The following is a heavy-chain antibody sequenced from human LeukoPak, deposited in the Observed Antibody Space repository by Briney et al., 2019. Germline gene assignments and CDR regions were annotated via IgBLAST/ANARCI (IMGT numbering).Heavy chain of an antibody. CDR1: GFTFSSYA. V-gene: IGHV3-23*01. CDR3: AKSAYVMVAATWGYYFDY. J-gene: IGHJ4*02. D-gene: IGHD2-15*01. CDR2: ISGSGGST. Sequence: GGSLRLSCAASGFTFSSYATSWVRQAPGKGLEWVSAISGSGGSTYYADSVKGRFTISRDNSKNTLYLQMNSLRAEDTAVYYCAKSAYVMVAATWGYYFDYWGQGTLVTVSS.